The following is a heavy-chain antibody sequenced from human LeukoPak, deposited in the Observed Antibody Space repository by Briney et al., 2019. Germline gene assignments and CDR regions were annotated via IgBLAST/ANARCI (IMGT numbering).Heavy chain of an antibody. CDR1: GGSITSYY. CDR3: ARLPMAVTSHVDY. Sequence: SETLSLTCTVSGGSITSYYRSWIRQSPGKGLEWIGFMYYSGTTNYNPSLKSRVTISLGMSKNQFSLKLSSVTAADTAVYYCARLPMAVTSHVDYWGQGTLVTVSS. CDR2: MYYSGTT. J-gene: IGHJ4*02. D-gene: IGHD2-21*02. V-gene: IGHV4-59*01.